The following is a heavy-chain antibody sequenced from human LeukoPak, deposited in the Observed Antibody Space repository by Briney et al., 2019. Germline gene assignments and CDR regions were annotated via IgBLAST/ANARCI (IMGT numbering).Heavy chain of an antibody. CDR1: GFTFSSYA. D-gene: IGHD2-2*01. CDR3: AKRGYCSSTSCHLLGMDV. J-gene: IGHJ6*02. CDR2: INGSGGST. V-gene: IGHV3-23*01. Sequence: GGSLRLSCAASGFTFSSYAMSWVRQAPGKGLEWVSAINGSGGSTYYADSVKGRFTISRDNAKNTLYLQMNSLRAEDTAVYYCAKRGYCSSTSCHLLGMDVWGQGTTVTVSS.